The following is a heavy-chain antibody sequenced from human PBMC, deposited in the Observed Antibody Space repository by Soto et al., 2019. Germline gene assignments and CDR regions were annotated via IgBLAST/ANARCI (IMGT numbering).Heavy chain of an antibody. CDR3: AKASNLPRYYYDSSGYYWFDP. V-gene: IGHV3-23*01. CDR2: ISGSGGST. D-gene: IGHD3-22*01. CDR1: GFTFSSYA. Sequence: GSLRLSCAASGFTFSSYAMSWVRQAPGKGLEWVSAISGSGGSTYYADSVKGRFTISRDNSKNTLYLQMNSLRAEDTAVYYCAKASNLPRYYYDSSGYYWFDPWGQGTLVTVSS. J-gene: IGHJ5*02.